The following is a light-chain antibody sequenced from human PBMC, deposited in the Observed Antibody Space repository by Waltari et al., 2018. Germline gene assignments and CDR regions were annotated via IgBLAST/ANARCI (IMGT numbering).Light chain of an antibody. Sequence: QLVLTQSPSASASLGASVKLTCTLSSGHSSNVIAWHQQQPEKGPRFLMKVNSDGSQSKGDKIPVRFSGSSSGAEHYRSISSLQSEDEADYYCQTGGHGTGVFGGGTKLTVL. J-gene: IGLJ3*02. CDR2: VNSDGSQ. V-gene: IGLV4-69*01. CDR3: QTGGHGTGV. CDR1: SGHSSNV.